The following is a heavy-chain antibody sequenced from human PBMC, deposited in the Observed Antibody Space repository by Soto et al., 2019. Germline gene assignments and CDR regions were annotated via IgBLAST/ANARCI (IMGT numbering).Heavy chain of an antibody. J-gene: IGHJ4*02. D-gene: IGHD1-26*01. Sequence: GGSLRLSCAASGFTFSSYAMSWVRQAPGKGLEWVSAISGSGGSTYYADSVKGRFTISRDNSKNTLYLQMNSLRAEDTAVYYCAKYHGVGATILPLTDYWGQGTLVTVSS. CDR1: GFTFSSYA. V-gene: IGHV3-23*01. CDR3: AKYHGVGATILPLTDY. CDR2: ISGSGGST.